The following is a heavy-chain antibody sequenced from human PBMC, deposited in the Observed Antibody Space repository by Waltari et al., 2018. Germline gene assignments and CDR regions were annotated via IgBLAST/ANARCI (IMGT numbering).Heavy chain of an antibody. Sequence: QLQLQESGPGLVKPSETLSLTCTVSGGSISSSSYYWGWIRQPPGKGLEWIGSIYYSGSTYYNPSLKSRVTLAVDTSKHQFSLKLSSVTAADTAVYYCARHSEIAAAGLDYWGQGTLVTVSS. J-gene: IGHJ4*02. V-gene: IGHV4-39*01. D-gene: IGHD6-13*01. CDR1: GGSISSSSYY. CDR3: ARHSEIAAAGLDY. CDR2: IYYSGST.